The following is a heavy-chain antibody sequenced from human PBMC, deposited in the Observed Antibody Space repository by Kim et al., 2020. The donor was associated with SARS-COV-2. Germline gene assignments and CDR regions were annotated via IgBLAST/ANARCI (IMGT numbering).Heavy chain of an antibody. D-gene: IGHD3-9*01. V-gene: IGHV1-2*02. CDR3: ARGGLWYYDILTGYRDGMDV. CDR1: GYTFTGYY. CDR2: INPNSGGT. J-gene: IGHJ6*02. Sequence: ASVKVSCKASGYTFTGYYMHWVRQAPGQGLEWMGWINPNSGGTNYAQKFQGRVTMTRDTSISTAYMELSRLRSDDTAVYYCARGGLWYYDILTGYRDGMDVWGQRTSLTVSS.